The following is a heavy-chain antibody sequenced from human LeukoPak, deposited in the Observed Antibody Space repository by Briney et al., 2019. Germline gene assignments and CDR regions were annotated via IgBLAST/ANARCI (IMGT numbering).Heavy chain of an antibody. V-gene: IGHV3-30-3*01. CDR3: ARGPASGTRDYFDY. J-gene: IGHJ4*02. D-gene: IGHD3-10*01. CDR2: ISYDGSNK. Sequence: GGSLRLSCAASGFTFSSYAMHWVREAPTKALEWVAVISYDGSNKYYADSVKGRFTISRDNSKNTLYLQMNSLRAEDTAVYYCARGPASGTRDYFDYWGQGTLVTVSS. CDR1: GFTFSSYA.